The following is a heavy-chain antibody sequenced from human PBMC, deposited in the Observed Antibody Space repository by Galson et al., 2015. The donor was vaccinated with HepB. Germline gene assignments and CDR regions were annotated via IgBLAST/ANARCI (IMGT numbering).Heavy chain of an antibody. J-gene: IGHJ4*02. CDR2: ISAYNGNT. CDR3: ARDPEDYYDSSGYFGY. V-gene: IGHV1-18*04. CDR1: GYTFTSYS. Sequence: SVKVSCKASGYTFTSYSISWVRQAPGQGLEWMGWISAYNGNTNYAQKLQGRVTMTTDTSTSTAYMELRSLRSDDTAVYYCARDPEDYYDSSGYFGYWGQGTLVTVSS. D-gene: IGHD3-22*01.